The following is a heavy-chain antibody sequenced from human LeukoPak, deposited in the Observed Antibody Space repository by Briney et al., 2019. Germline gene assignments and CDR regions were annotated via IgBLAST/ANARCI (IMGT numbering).Heavy chain of an antibody. J-gene: IGHJ4*02. Sequence: PSQTLSLTCTVSGGSISSYYWSWIRQPPGKGLEWIGYIYYSGSTNYNPSLKSRVTISVDTSKNQFSLKLSSVTAADTAVYYCARDYYDSSGYYVGYGYWGQGTLVTVSS. CDR3: ARDYYDSSGYYVGYGY. D-gene: IGHD3-22*01. CDR2: IYYSGST. V-gene: IGHV4-59*01. CDR1: GGSISSYY.